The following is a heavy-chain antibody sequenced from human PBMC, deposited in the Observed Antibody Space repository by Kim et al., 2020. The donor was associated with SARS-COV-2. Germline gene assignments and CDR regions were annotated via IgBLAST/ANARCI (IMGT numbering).Heavy chain of an antibody. J-gene: IGHJ6*02. CDR1: GLTVSRNY. V-gene: IGHV3-66*01. Sequence: GGSLRLSCAASGLTVSRNYMRWFRQAPGKGLQWVSVLYSGGDTYYADSVRGRFTISRDTFINTVYVQMNSLRAEDTGVYYCVREVIRASAYYGMDVWGQGTTVTVSS. CDR3: VREVIRASAYYGMDV. CDR2: LYSGGDT.